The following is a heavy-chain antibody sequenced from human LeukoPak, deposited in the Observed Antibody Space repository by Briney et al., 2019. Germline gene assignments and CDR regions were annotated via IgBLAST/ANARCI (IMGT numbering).Heavy chain of an antibody. Sequence: ASVKLSCKASGYTLTGYYRQWVRQDPGQGLEWMGWIIANNGNTNYAQKLQGRVTMTTDTSTSTAYMELRSLRSDDTAVYYCARDVAGGVTGYYYYYYGMDVWGQGTTVTVSS. CDR1: GYTLTGYY. CDR3: ARDVAGGVTGYYYYYYGMDV. CDR2: IIANNGNT. V-gene: IGHV1-18*01. D-gene: IGHD2-21*02. J-gene: IGHJ6*02.